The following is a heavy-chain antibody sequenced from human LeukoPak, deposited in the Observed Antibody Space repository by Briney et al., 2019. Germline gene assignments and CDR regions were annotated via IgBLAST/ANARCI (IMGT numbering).Heavy chain of an antibody. J-gene: IGHJ3*02. CDR3: AKPSSGYTSFHI. Sequence: GGSLRLSCAASGFTFRSYTMSWVRQAPGKGLEWVSAISGSGGSTYDADSVKGRFTISRDNSKNTLYLQMNSLRAEDTALYYCAKPSSGYTSFHIWGQGTMVTVSS. V-gene: IGHV3-23*01. CDR1: GFTFRSYT. CDR2: ISGSGGST. D-gene: IGHD3-22*01.